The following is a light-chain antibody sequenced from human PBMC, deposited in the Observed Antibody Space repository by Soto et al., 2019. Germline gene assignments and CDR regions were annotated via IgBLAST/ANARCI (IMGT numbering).Light chain of an antibody. CDR3: SSYTGSSTLLV. Sequence: HSALTQPASVSGSPGQSITISCTGTSSDVGGYNYVSWYQQHPGKAPKLMIYEVSNRPSGVSNRFSGSKSGNTASLTISGLQAEDEADYYCSSYTGSSTLLVFGTGTQLTVL. V-gene: IGLV2-14*01. CDR1: SSDVGGYNY. J-gene: IGLJ1*01. CDR2: EVS.